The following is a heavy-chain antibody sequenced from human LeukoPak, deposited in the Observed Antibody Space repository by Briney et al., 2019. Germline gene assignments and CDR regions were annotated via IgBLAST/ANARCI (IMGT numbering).Heavy chain of an antibody. D-gene: IGHD6-13*01. J-gene: IGHJ3*02. V-gene: IGHV3-30*02. CDR3: AKDQAGTYAFDI. Sequence: DSVKGRFTISRDNSKNTLYLQMNSLRAEDTAVYYCAKDQAGTYAFDIWGQGTMVTVSS.